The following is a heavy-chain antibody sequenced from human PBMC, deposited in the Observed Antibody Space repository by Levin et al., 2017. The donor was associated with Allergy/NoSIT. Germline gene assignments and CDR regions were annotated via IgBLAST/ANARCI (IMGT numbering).Heavy chain of an antibody. Sequence: ETLSLTCAASGLIFSDSVVDWVRQSSGKGLEWVGRVKSKAHRYATEYAASVKGRFTISRDDSMNRAYLQMNSLETEDTAIYYCISPHCSGNRCYAFDYWGQGTQVTVSS. V-gene: IGHV3-73*01. CDR1: GLIFSDSV. CDR3: ISPHCSGNRCYAFDY. J-gene: IGHJ4*02. CDR2: VKSKAHRYAT. D-gene: IGHD2-15*01.